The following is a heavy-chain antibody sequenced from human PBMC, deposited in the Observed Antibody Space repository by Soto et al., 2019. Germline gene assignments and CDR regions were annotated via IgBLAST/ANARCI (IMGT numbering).Heavy chain of an antibody. CDR1: GFTFSTCW. D-gene: IGHD1-26*01. Sequence: EVQLVESGGGLVQPGGSLRLSCAASGFTFSTCWMTWVRQAPGKGLEWVANLNPDGSEKYYVDSLKGRFTISRDNAKTSLYLQMNSLRAEDTAVYYCARDSGRFYIDYWGQGTLVTVSS. V-gene: IGHV3-7*04. CDR3: ARDSGRFYIDY. J-gene: IGHJ4*02. CDR2: LNPDGSEK.